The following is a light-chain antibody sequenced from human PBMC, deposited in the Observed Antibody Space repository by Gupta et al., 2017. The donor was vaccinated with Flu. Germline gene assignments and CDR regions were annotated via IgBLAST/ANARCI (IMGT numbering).Light chain of an antibody. Sequence: DIQVTPSPSSLSASVGDRVTITCRASQSIDRNLNWYQQRPGEAPKLLIYAASRLQSGVPRRFSGRGSGTDFTLTISILITADIATYSCRQCYTSPHTFGQGTKLEI. CDR2: AAS. CDR1: QSIDRN. V-gene: IGKV1-39*01. J-gene: IGKJ2*01. CDR3: RQCYTSPHT.